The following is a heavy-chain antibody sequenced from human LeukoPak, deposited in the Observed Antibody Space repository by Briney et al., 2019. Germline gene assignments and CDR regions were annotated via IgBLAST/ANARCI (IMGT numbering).Heavy chain of an antibody. V-gene: IGHV1-69*04. CDR1: GGTFSSSA. Sequence: SVKVSCKASGGTFSSSAISWVRQAPGQGLEWMGRIIPILGIANYAQKFQGRVTITADKSTSTAYMELSSLRSEDTAVYYCARDFGDGPFDYWGQGTLVTVSS. CDR2: IIPILGIA. CDR3: ARDFGDGPFDY. J-gene: IGHJ4*02. D-gene: IGHD3-3*01.